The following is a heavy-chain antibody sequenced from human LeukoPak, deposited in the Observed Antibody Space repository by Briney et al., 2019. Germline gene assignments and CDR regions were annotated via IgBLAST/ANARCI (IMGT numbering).Heavy chain of an antibody. CDR2: INWNGGST. D-gene: IGHD6-13*01. V-gene: IGHV3-20*04. CDR3: ARRAAAGRYFDY. CDR1: GFTFDDYG. J-gene: IGHJ4*02. Sequence: TGGSLRLSRAASGFTFDDYGMSWVRQAPGKGLEWVSGINWNGGSTGYADSVKGRFTISRDNAKNSLYLQMNSLRAEDTALYYCARRAAAGRYFDYWGQGTLVTVSS.